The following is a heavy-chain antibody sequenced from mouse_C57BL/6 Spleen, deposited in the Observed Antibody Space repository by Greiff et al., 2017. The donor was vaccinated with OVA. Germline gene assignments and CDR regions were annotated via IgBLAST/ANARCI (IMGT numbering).Heavy chain of an antibody. V-gene: IGHV1-81*01. CDR3: RTYYGNPDGYFDV. J-gene: IGHJ1*03. CDR2: IYPRSGNT. CDR1: GYTFTSYG. D-gene: IGHD2-10*01. Sequence: QVQLQQSGAELARPGASVKLSCKASGYTFTSYGISWVKQRTGQGLEWIGEIYPRSGNTYYNEKFKGKATLTADKSSSTAYMELRSLTSEDSAVYFGRTYYGNPDGYFDVWGTGTTVTVSS.